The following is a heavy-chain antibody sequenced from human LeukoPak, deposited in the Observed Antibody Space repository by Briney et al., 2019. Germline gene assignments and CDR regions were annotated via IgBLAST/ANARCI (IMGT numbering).Heavy chain of an antibody. CDR3: ARDQVGIFDY. CDR2: IDLDGSEK. CDR1: GFTFTSYW. V-gene: IGHV3-7*01. J-gene: IGHJ4*02. D-gene: IGHD1-26*01. Sequence: GGSLRLSCAASGFTFTSYWMSWVCQAPGKGLEWVANIDLDGSEKNYVDSVKGRFTISRDNAKNSLYLQLNSLRAEDTAVYYCARDQVGIFDYWGQGTLVTVSS.